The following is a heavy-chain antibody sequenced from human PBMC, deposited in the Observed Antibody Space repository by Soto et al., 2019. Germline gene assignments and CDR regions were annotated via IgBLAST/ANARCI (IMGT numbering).Heavy chain of an antibody. J-gene: IGHJ4*02. CDR1: GFTFSSYS. CDR2: ISSSISTM. V-gene: IGHV3-48*02. CDR3: AREVRDTAVADFDY. Sequence: EVPLVESGGGLVQPGGSLRLSCAASGFTFSSYSMNWVHQAPGKGLEWLSYISSSISTMHYADSVKGRFTISRDNAKNSLYLQINSLRDEDTAVYYCAREVRDTAVADFDYWGQGTLVTVSS. D-gene: IGHD5-18*01.